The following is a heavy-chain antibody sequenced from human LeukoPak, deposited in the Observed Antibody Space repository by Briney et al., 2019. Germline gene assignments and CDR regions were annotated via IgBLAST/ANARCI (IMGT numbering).Heavy chain of an antibody. CDR2: KDYSGNT. CDR3: ARDRGVSGFDY. V-gene: IGHV4-59*12. CDR1: GGSISRYY. Sequence: PSETLSLTCTVSGGSISRYYWSWIRQPPGKGLEWIGYKDYSGNTNYNRSLKSRVTISVDTSKNQFSLKLSSVTAADTAFYYCARDRGVSGFDYWGQGTLVTVSS. J-gene: IGHJ4*02. D-gene: IGHD6-13*01.